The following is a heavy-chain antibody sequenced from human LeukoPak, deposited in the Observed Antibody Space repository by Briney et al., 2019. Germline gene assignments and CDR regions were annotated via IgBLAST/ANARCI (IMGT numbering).Heavy chain of an antibody. Sequence: GGSLRLSCAASEFTFSSYAMSWVRQAPGKGLEWVTAISASGGGTYYADAVKGRFTISRDNSKNTLYLQMNSLRAEDTAVYYCAKRYCSGGSCYSGSDFWGQGTLVTVSS. CDR2: ISASGGGT. CDR1: EFTFSSYA. V-gene: IGHV3-23*01. D-gene: IGHD2-15*01. CDR3: AKRYCSGGSCYSGSDF. J-gene: IGHJ4*02.